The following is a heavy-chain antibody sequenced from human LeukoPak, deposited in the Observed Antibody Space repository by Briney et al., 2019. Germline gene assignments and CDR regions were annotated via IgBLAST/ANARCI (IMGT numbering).Heavy chain of an antibody. CDR2: IKQDGSEK. CDR3: ARYMGELLWGPYYYYYMDV. D-gene: IGHD1-26*01. J-gene: IGHJ6*03. Sequence: GGSLRLSCAASGFSFSSYWMSWVRQAPGKGLGWVANIKQDGSEKYYVDSVNGRFTISRDNAKNSLYLRMNSLRAEDTAVYYCARYMGELLWGPYYYYYMDVWGKGTTVSVSS. V-gene: IGHV3-7*01. CDR1: GFSFSSYW.